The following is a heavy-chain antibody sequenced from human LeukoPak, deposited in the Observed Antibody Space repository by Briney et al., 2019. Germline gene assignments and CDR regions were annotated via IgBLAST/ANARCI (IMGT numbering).Heavy chain of an antibody. CDR2: ISSSGSTI. CDR3: ARASGIAVAGTRAADPSFDY. V-gene: IGHV3-48*03. CDR1: GFTFSSYE. J-gene: IGHJ4*02. Sequence: GGSLRLSCAASGFTFSSYEMNWVRQAPGKGLEWVSYISSSGSTIYYADSVKGRFTISRDNAKNSLYLQMNSLRAEDTAVYYCARASGIAVAGTRAADPSFDYWGQGTLVTVSS. D-gene: IGHD6-19*01.